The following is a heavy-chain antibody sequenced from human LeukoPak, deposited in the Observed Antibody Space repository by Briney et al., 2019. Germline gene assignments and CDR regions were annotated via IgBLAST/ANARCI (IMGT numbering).Heavy chain of an antibody. CDR1: GGSISSSSYY. Sequence: PSETLSLTCTVSGGSISSSSYYWGWIRQPPGKGLEWIGGIYYSGSTYYNPSLKSRVTISVDTSKNQFSLKLSSVTAADTAVYYCARRTSIAVAGTVGWFDPWGQGTLVTVSS. V-gene: IGHV4-39*01. CDR2: IYYSGST. D-gene: IGHD6-19*01. J-gene: IGHJ5*02. CDR3: ARRTSIAVAGTVGWFDP.